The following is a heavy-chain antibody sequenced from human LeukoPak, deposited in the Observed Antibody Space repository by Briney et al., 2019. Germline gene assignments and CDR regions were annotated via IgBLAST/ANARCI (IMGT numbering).Heavy chain of an antibody. Sequence: GESLKISCKGSGYSFTSYWIGWVRQMPGKGLEWMGIIYPGDSDTRYSPSLPGQVTISAHKFISTAYLQWSSLKASDTAMSYCASHTSGFDYWGQGTLVTVSS. V-gene: IGHV5-51*01. J-gene: IGHJ4*02. CDR2: IYPGDSDT. CDR1: GYSFTSYW. CDR3: ASHTSGFDY.